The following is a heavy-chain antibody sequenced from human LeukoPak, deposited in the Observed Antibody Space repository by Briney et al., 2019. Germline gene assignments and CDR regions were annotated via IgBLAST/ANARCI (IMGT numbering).Heavy chain of an antibody. J-gene: IGHJ6*02. CDR1: GYTFTGYY. CDR3: ARERPTYYYDSSGYYGYYYYGMDV. CDR2: INPNSGGT. Sequence: ASVKVSCKASGYTFTGYYMHWVRQAPGQGLEWMGWINPNSGGTNYAQKFQGRVTMTRDTSISTAYMEPSRLRSDDTAVYYCARERPTYYYDSSGYYGYYYYGMDVWGQGTTVTVSS. V-gene: IGHV1-2*02. D-gene: IGHD3-22*01.